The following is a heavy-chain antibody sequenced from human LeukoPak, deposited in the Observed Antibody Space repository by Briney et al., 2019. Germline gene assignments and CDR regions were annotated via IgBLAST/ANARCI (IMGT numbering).Heavy chain of an antibody. J-gene: IGHJ4*02. CDR2: IIPIFGIA. D-gene: IGHD3-22*01. CDR3: ARGRYYYDSSGYYYVDDDY. Sequence: SVKVSCKASGGTFSSYAISWVRQAPGQGLEWMGRIIPIFGIANYAQKFQGRVTITADKSTSTAYMERSSLRSEDTAVYYCARGRYYYDSSGYYYVDDDYWGQGTLVTVSS. CDR1: GGTFSSYA. V-gene: IGHV1-69*04.